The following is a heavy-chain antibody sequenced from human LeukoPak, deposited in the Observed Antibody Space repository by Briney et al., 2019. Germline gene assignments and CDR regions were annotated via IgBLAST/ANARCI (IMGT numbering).Heavy chain of an antibody. CDR3: AKDRDYYDSSGYYDAEYFQH. J-gene: IGHJ1*01. CDR2: ISGSGGST. Sequence: GGSLRLSCAASGFTFSSYAMSWVRQAPGKGLEWVSAISGSGGSTYYADSVKGRFTISRDNSKNTLYLQMNSLRAEDTAVYYCAKDRDYYDSSGYYDAEYFQHWGQGTLVTVSS. V-gene: IGHV3-23*01. CDR1: GFTFSSYA. D-gene: IGHD3-22*01.